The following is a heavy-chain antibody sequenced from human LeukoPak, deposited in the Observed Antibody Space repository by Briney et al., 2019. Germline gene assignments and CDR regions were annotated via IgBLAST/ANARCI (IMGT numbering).Heavy chain of an antibody. V-gene: IGHV6-1*01. J-gene: IGHJ4*02. CDR3: ARDLAGDGGYSYGMVDY. Sequence: SQTLSLTCGISGDSVSSNSATWNWIRQSPSRGLEWLGRTYYRSKWYNDYAESVKGRITINPDTSKNHFSLQLKSVTPEDTAIYFCARDLAGDGGYSYGMVDYWGQGTVVTVSS. CDR1: GDSVSSNSAT. D-gene: IGHD5-18*01. CDR2: TYYRSKWYN.